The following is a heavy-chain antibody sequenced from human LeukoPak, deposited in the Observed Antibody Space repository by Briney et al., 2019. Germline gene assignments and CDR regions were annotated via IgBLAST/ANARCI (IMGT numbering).Heavy chain of an antibody. J-gene: IGHJ4*02. CDR3: ARGPPNWGYDY. CDR1: GYTFTSYY. D-gene: IGHD7-27*01. V-gene: IGHV1-46*01. CDR2: INPSGGST. Sequence: ASVKVSCKASGYTFTSYYMHWVRQAPGQGLEWMGIINPSGGSTSYAQKFQGRVTMTRNTSISTAYMELSSLRSDDTAVHYCARGPPNWGYDYWGPGTLVTVSS.